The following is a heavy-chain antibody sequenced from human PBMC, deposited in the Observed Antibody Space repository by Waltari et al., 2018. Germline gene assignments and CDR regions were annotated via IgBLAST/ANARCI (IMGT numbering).Heavy chain of an antibody. J-gene: IGHJ4*02. V-gene: IGHV5-51*03. CDR2: IYPGDFDT. CDR1: GYTFANYL. Sequence: EVQLVQSGAELKKPGQSLKISCQASGYTFANYLIAWVRQRPGKGLEWMGIIYPGDFDTRYSPSVQGHVTFSVDKSGNTAYLQWSSLKASDTAKYYCARVLTSRSSGYSYYFDYWGQGTLVTVSS. D-gene: IGHD3-22*01. CDR3: ARVLTSRSSGYSYYFDY.